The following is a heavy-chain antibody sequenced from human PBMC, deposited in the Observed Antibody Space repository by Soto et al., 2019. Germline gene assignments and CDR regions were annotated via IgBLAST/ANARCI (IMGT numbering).Heavy chain of an antibody. CDR2: ISAQNSKT. J-gene: IGHJ6*02. V-gene: IGHV1-18*04. CDR3: ARGDSTDCSNGVCSFFYNHDMDV. CDR1: GYTFTSYG. D-gene: IGHD2-8*01. Sequence: ASVKVSCKASGYTFTSYGIAWVRLAPGQGLEWMGWISAQNSKTTYAQKFQGWVTMTTDTSISTASMELTRLTSDDTAIYYCARGDSTDCSNGVCSFFYNHDMDVWGQGTTVTVSS.